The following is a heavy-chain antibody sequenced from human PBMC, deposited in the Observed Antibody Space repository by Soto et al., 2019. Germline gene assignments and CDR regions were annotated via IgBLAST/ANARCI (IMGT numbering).Heavy chain of an antibody. D-gene: IGHD2-15*01. CDR1: GGSFSTYY. Sequence: SETLSLTCTVSGGSFSTYYWSWIRQPPGKGLEWIGYIYYSGSTNSNPSLKSRVTLSVDTSKNQSSLKLSSVTAADTAVYYCARDQGGPFDYWGQGTLVTVSS. CDR2: IYYSGST. CDR3: ARDQGGPFDY. J-gene: IGHJ4*02. V-gene: IGHV4-59*01.